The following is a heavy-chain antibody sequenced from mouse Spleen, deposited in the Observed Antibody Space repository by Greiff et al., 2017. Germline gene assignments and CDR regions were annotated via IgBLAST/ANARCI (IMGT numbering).Heavy chain of an antibody. CDR1: GYSFTGYF. CDR2: INPYNGDT. CDR3: ARSFYGPRDYFDY. J-gene: IGHJ2*01. D-gene: IGHD2-10*01. Sequence: EVKLVESGPELVKPGDSVKISCKASGYSFTGYFMNWVMQSHGKSLEWIGRINPYNGDTFYNQKFKGKATLTVDKSSSTAHMELRSLTSEDSAVYYCARSFYGPRDYFDYWGQGTTLTVSS. V-gene: IGHV1-20*01.